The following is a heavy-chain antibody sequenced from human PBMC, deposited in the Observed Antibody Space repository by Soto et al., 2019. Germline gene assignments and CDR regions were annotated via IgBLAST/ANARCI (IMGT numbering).Heavy chain of an antibody. CDR3: ARAPNLYSSSWFFDY. J-gene: IGHJ4*02. Sequence: SETLSLTWAVYGGSFSGYYWSWIRQPPGKGLEWIGEINHSGSTNYNPSLKSRVTIPVDTSKNQFSLKLSSVTAADTAVYYCARAPNLYSSSWFFDYWGQGTLVTVSS. V-gene: IGHV4-34*01. D-gene: IGHD6-13*01. CDR1: GGSFSGYY. CDR2: INHSGST.